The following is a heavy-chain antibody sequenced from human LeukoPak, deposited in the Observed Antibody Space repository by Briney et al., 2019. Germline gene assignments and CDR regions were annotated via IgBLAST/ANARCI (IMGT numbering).Heavy chain of an antibody. CDR2: ISAHNGNT. D-gene: IGHD1-26*01. V-gene: IGHV1-18*01. J-gene: IGHJ6*02. Sequence: GASVKVSCKPSGYAFTSYGISWVRQAPGQGLEWMGWISAHNGNTNYAQKFQGRVTMTTDTSTSTAYMELSSLRSEDTAVYYCARGRGVGIHYYYYDMDVWGQGTTVTVPS. CDR3: ARGRGVGIHYYYYDMDV. CDR1: GYAFTSYG.